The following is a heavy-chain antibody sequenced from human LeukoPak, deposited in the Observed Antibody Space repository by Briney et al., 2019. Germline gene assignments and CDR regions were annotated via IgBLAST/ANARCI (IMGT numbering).Heavy chain of an antibody. Sequence: PGGSRRLSCAGSGFIFKNYVMTWVRQAPGKGLDWVSSLSATGDITYYADSVKGRFTVSRDNSNGTVFLQMNSLRAEDTAVYYCAKDCHPLSSSSWFFESWGQGTLVTVSS. CDR1: GFIFKNYV. V-gene: IGHV3-23*01. J-gene: IGHJ4*02. CDR2: LSATGDIT. D-gene: IGHD6-13*01. CDR3: AKDCHPLSSSSWFFES.